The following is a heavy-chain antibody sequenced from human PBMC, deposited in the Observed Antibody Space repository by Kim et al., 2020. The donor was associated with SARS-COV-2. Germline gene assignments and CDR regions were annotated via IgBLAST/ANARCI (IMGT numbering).Heavy chain of an antibody. V-gene: IGHV4-59*01. CDR1: GGSISSYY. J-gene: IGHJ6*02. Sequence: SETLSLTCTVSGGSISSYYWSWIRQPPGKGLEWIGYIYYSGSTNYNPSLKSRVTISVDTSKNQFSLKLSSVTAADTAVYYCARGFTQWLVRENYYYYYGMDVWGQGTTVTVSS. CDR2: IYYSGST. D-gene: IGHD6-19*01. CDR3: ARGFTQWLVRENYYYYYGMDV.